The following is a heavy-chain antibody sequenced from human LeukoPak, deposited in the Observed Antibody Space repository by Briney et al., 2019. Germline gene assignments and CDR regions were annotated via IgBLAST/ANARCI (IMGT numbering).Heavy chain of an antibody. V-gene: IGHV4-34*01. J-gene: IGHJ4*02. D-gene: IGHD6-19*01. CDR3: ARQWLVSPLFDY. Sequence: SETLSLTCAVYGGSFSGYYWSWIRQPPGKGLEWIGEINHSGSTNYNPSLKSRVTISVDTSKNQFSLNLSSVTAADTAVYYCARQWLVSPLFDYWGQGTLVTVSS. CDR2: INHSGST. CDR1: GGSFSGYY.